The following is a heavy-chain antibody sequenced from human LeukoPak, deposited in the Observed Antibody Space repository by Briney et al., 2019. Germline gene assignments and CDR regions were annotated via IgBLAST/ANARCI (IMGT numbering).Heavy chain of an antibody. Sequence: SETLSLTCTVSGDSISSSRYYWGWIRQPPGKGLEWLGSVSYSGSPYYNPSLKSRVTTSVATSKNQFSLKLGSVTAADTAVYYCASVRRGFGESSKYYAYYYMGVWGKGTTVTISS. J-gene: IGHJ6*03. CDR1: GDSISSSRYY. CDR2: VSYSGSP. V-gene: IGHV4-39*01. D-gene: IGHD3-10*01. CDR3: ASVRRGFGESSKYYAYYYMGV.